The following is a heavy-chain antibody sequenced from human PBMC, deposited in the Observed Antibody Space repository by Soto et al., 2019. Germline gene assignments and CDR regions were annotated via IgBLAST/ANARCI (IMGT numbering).Heavy chain of an antibody. CDR1: GYSFTDYW. J-gene: IGHJ4*02. Sequence: GESLKISCKSSGYSFTDYWIGWVRQIPGKCLEWMGIIYPGDSDARYNPSFQGQVTISVDTAINTAFLMWNSLTASDTAMYYCARQADYNILTGYFYYFDYWGQGSLVTVSS. D-gene: IGHD3-9*01. CDR3: ARQADYNILTGYFYYFDY. V-gene: IGHV5-51*01. CDR2: IYPGDSDA.